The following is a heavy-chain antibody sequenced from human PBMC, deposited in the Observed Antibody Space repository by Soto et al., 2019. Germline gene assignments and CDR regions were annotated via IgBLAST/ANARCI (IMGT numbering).Heavy chain of an antibody. CDR1: GYNFPSYW. V-gene: IGHV5-51*01. CDR3: ARQPAGYYAMDV. CDR2: IFPGDSHT. J-gene: IGHJ6*02. Sequence: GESLKISCKGSGYNFPSYWIGWVRQTPGIGLEWMGIIFPGDSHTRYSPSFQGQVTISADKSISTAYLQWSSLEASDTAMYYCARQPAGYYAMDVWGQGTTVTVPS.